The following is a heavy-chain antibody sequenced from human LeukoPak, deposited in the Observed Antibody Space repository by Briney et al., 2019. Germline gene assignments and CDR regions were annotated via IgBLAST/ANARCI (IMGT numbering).Heavy chain of an antibody. V-gene: IGHV3-23*01. CDR3: AKYYDFWSGHYYMDV. Sequence: GGSLRLSCVASGFTFSSYAMNWVRQAPGKGLEWVSAISGSGGGTYYADSMKGRFTISRDNSKNTLYLQMNSLRAEDTAVYYCAKYYDFWSGHYYMDVWGKGTTVTVSS. CDR2: ISGSGGGT. J-gene: IGHJ6*03. D-gene: IGHD3-3*01. CDR1: GFTFSSYA.